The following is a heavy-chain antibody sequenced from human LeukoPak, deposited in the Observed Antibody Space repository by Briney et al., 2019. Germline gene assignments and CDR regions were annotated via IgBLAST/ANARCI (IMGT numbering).Heavy chain of an antibody. D-gene: IGHD2/OR15-2a*01. Sequence: PSETLSFTCTVSGGSISTHFWSWIRQTAAKELEWIGRVYPDGSPNYNPSLESRVTMSRDTSQNQFSLKLSSVTAADTAVYYCTRGLHTSLPFHWGQGTRVTVSA. CDR3: TRGLHTSLPFH. CDR1: GGSISTHF. J-gene: IGHJ4*02. V-gene: IGHV4-4*07. CDR2: VYPDGSP.